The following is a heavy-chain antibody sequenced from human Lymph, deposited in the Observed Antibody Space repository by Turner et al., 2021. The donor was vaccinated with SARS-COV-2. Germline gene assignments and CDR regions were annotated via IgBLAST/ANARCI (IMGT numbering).Heavy chain of an antibody. CDR2: IYYGGST. Sequence: QLQLQESGQRRVKSSATVSRNCTVSGGSISSANYYWGWIRQPPGKGLEWIGSIYYGGSTYYNPSLKSRITIFVDTSKNQFSLKLSSVTAEDTAVYYCSIHLYLRGWFDPWGQGTLVTVSS. D-gene: IGHD2-2*02. CDR1: GGSISSANYY. CDR3: SIHLYLRGWFDP. J-gene: IGHJ5*02. V-gene: IGHV4-39*01.